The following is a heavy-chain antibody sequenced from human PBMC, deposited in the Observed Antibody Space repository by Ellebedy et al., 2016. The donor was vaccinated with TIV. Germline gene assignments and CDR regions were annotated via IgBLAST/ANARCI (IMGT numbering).Heavy chain of an antibody. CDR2: ISGSGGST. J-gene: IGHJ6*02. CDR1: GFTFSSYA. D-gene: IGHD6-19*01. CDR3: AREGQQWVIGYGMDV. Sequence: GGSLRLSXAASGFTFSSYAMSWVRQAPGKGLEWVSAISGSGGSTYYADSVKGRFTISRDNSKNTLYLQMNSLRAEDTAVYYCAREGQQWVIGYGMDVWGQGTTVTVSS. V-gene: IGHV3-23*01.